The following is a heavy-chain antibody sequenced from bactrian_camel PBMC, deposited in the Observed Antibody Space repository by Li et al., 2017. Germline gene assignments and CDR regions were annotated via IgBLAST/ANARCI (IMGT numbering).Heavy chain of an antibody. CDR1: GYTYSKYC. CDR3: VGDLDMSWVSAGRVADCGLYDRSDWTT. V-gene: IGHV3S6*01. CDR2: IHSDGST. D-gene: IGHD1*01. J-gene: IGHJ6*01. Sequence: HVQLVESGGGSVQAGGSLRPSCAVSGYTYSKYCLRWFRQAPGKEREGVGSIHSDGSTSYSDSVKGRFTISKDNANNILTLYLQMNDLKVEDTAMYYCVGDLDMSWVSAGRVADCGLYDRSDWTTWGQGTQVTVS.